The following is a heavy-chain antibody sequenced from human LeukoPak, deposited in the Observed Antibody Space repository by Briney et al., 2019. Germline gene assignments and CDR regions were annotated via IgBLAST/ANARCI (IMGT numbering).Heavy chain of an antibody. Sequence: SETLSLTCTVSGGSISSSSYYWGWIRQPPGKGLECIGSIYYSGSTYYNPSLKSRVTISVDTSKNQFSLKLSSVTAADTAVYYCARSYSSSSCFDYWGQGTLVTVSS. CDR3: ARSYSSSSCFDY. CDR2: IYYSGST. CDR1: GGSISSSSYY. D-gene: IGHD6-6*01. V-gene: IGHV4-39*07. J-gene: IGHJ4*02.